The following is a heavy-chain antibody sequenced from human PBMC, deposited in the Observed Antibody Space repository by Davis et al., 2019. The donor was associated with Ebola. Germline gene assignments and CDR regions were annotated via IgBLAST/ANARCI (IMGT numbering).Heavy chain of an antibody. V-gene: IGHV1-69*13. D-gene: IGHD5-18*01. CDR3: ASGIGRGYTYGPPDF. CDR1: GYTFTNYY. J-gene: IGHJ4*02. Sequence: SVKVSCKTSGYTFTNYYVHWVRQTPGQGLEWMGGSNPVFGTPTYAQEFQGRVMITADESTSTAYMELSSLRSEDTAMYYCASGIGRGYTYGPPDFWGQGTLVTVSS. CDR2: SNPVFGTP.